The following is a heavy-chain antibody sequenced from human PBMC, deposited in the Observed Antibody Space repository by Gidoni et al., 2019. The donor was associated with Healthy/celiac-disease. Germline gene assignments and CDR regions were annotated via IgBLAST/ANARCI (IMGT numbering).Heavy chain of an antibody. D-gene: IGHD1-1*01. V-gene: IGHV4-59*01. CDR3: ARAAPATYYYYGMDV. J-gene: IGHJ6*02. CDR2: IYYSGST. CDR1: GGSISSYY. Sequence: QVQLQESGPGLVKPSETLSLTCTVSGGSISSYYWSWIRQPPGKGLEWIGYIYYSGSTNYNPSLKSRVTISVDTSKNQFSLKLSSVTAADTAVYYCARAAPATYYYYGMDVWGQGTTVTVSS.